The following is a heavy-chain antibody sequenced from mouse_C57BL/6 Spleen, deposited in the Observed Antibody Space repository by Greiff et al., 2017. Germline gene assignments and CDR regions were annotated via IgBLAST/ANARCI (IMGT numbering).Heavy chain of an antibody. J-gene: IGHJ4*01. CDR2: INPSSGYT. D-gene: IGHD1-1*01. V-gene: IGHV1-4*01. CDR1: GYTFTSYT. CDR3: ARDGSSYEDYARDY. Sequence: QVQLQQSGAELARPGASVKMSCKASGYTFTSYTMHWVKQRPGQGLEWIGYINPSSGYTKYNQKFKDKDTLTADKSSSTAYMQLSSLTSEDSAVYYCARDGSSYEDYARDYWGQGTSVTVSS.